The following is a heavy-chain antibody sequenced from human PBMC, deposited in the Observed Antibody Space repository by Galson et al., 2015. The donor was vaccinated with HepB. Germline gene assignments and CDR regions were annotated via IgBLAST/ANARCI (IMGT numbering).Heavy chain of an antibody. D-gene: IGHD3-22*01. CDR3: ARDPLLYYYDSSGYYRDGAFDI. CDR1: GYTFTSYG. CDR2: ISAYNGNT. J-gene: IGHJ3*02. Sequence: VKVSCKASGYTFTSYGISWVRQAPGQGLEWMGWISAYNGNTNYAQKLQGRVTMTTDTSTSTAYMELRSLRSDDTAVYYCARDPLLYYYDSSGYYRDGAFDIWGQGTMVTVSS. V-gene: IGHV1-18*01.